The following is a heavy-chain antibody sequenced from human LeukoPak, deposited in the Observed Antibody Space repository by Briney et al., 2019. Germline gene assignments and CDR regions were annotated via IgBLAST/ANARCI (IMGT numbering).Heavy chain of an antibody. Sequence: GGSLRLSCAASGFTFDDYAMHWVRQAPGKGLEWVSGISWNSGSIGYADSVKGRFTISRDNAKNSLYLQMNSLRAEDTAVYYCARDVGGIVATIGYWGQGTLVTVSS. CDR1: GFTFDDYA. CDR3: ARDVGGIVATIGY. V-gene: IGHV3-9*01. D-gene: IGHD5-12*01. J-gene: IGHJ4*02. CDR2: ISWNSGSI.